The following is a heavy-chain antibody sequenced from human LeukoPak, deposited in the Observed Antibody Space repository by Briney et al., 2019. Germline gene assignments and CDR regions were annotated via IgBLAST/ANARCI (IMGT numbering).Heavy chain of an antibody. D-gene: IGHD3-22*01. J-gene: IGHJ5*02. CDR1: GYTFTSYY. CDR2: INPSGGST. V-gene: IGHV1-46*01. CDR3: ASSRYYDSSGYYFTDNWFDP. Sequence: ASVKVSCKASGYTFTSYYMHWVRQAPGQGLEWMGIINPSGGSTSYAQKFQGRVTMTRDTSTSTVYMELSSLRSEDTAVYYCASSRYYDSSGYYFTDNWFDPWGQGTLVTVSS.